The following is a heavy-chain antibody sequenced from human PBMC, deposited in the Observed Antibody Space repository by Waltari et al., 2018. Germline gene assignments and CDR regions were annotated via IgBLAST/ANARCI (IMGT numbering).Heavy chain of an antibody. CDR3: ARPVAVAGRADYFDY. J-gene: IGHJ4*02. Sequence: QLQLQESGPGLVKPSETLSLTCTVSGGSISSSSYYWGWIRQPPGKGLEWIGSIYYSGSNDYNPSLKSRVTISVDTSKNQFSLKLSSVTAADTAVYYCARPVAVAGRADYFDYWGQGTLVTVSS. CDR1: GGSISSSSYY. CDR2: IYYSGSN. V-gene: IGHV4-39*01. D-gene: IGHD6-19*01.